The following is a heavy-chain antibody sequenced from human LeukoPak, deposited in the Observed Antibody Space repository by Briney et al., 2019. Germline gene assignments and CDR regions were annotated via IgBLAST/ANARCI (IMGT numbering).Heavy chain of an antibody. V-gene: IGHV4-4*02. CDR1: GGSISSSNW. D-gene: IGHD5-18*01. CDR2: IYYSGST. Sequence: SAPLSLTCAVSGGSISSSNWWSWVRQPPGKGLEWIGSIYYSGSTNYNPSLKSRVTISVDTSKNQFSLKLSSVTTADTALYYCARENGYRYDYWGQGTLVTVSS. CDR3: ARENGYRYDY. J-gene: IGHJ4*02.